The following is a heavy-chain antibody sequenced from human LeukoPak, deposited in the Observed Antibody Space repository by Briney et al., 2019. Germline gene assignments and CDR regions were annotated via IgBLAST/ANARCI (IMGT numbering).Heavy chain of an antibody. J-gene: IGHJ4*02. CDR3: ARHDAGIAARPFDN. D-gene: IGHD6-6*01. CDR2: IYTSGST. Sequence: PSETLSLTCTVSGGSISSYYWSWIRQPAGKGPEWIGRIYTSGSTNYNPSLKSRVTMSVDTSKNQFSLKLSSVTAADTAVYYCARHDAGIAARPFDNWGQGTLVTVSS. V-gene: IGHV4-4*07. CDR1: GGSISSYY.